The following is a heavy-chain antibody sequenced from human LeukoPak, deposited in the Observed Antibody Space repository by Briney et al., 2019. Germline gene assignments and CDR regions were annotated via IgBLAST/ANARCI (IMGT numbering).Heavy chain of an antibody. CDR3: ARDSPIVATTFDY. Sequence: SGGSLRLSCAASGFTFSSYSMNWVRQAPGKGLEWVSSISSSSSYIYYADSVKGRFTISRDNAKSSLYLQMNSLRAEDTAVYYCARDSPIVATTFDYWGQGTLVTVSS. V-gene: IGHV3-21*01. CDR2: ISSSSSYI. J-gene: IGHJ4*02. CDR1: GFTFSSYS. D-gene: IGHD5-12*01.